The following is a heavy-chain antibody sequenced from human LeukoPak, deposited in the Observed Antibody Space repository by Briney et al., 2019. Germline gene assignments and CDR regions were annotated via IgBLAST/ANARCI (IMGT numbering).Heavy chain of an antibody. V-gene: IGHV3-23*01. CDR3: AKTWRSNLDYYCGMDV. Sequence: PGGSLRLSCAASGFTFSSYAMSWVRQAPGKGLEWVSAISGSGGSTYYADSVKGRFTISRDNSKNTLYLQMNSLRAEDTAVYYCAKTWRSNLDYYCGMDVWGQGTTVTVSS. CDR2: ISGSGGST. D-gene: IGHD1-14*01. CDR1: GFTFSSYA. J-gene: IGHJ6*02.